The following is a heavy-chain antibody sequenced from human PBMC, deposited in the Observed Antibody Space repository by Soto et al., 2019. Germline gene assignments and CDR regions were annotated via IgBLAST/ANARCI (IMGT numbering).Heavy chain of an antibody. CDR3: ASPEYYYDTSGWYY. D-gene: IGHD3-22*01. J-gene: IGHJ4*02. CDR2: ISSSSSYI. Sequence: EVQLVESGGGLVKPGGSLRLSCAASGFTFSTYSRNWVRQAPGKGLEWVSSISSSSSYIYYADSVKGRFTISRDNAKNSLYLQINSLRAEDTAVYYCASPEYYYDTSGWYYWGQGTLVTVSS. V-gene: IGHV3-21*01. CDR1: GFTFSTYS.